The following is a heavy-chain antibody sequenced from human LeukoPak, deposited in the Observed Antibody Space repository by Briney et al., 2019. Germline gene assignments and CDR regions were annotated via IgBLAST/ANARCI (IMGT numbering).Heavy chain of an antibody. Sequence: PLETLSLTCSVSGSSISSDYYWGWVRQPPGKGLEWIGSIKHRGRSYYNPSLKSRVTISVDTSKNQFSLQLSSVTAADTAVYYCARVVGATSIDYWGQGILVTVSS. CDR3: ARVVGATSIDY. D-gene: IGHD2-15*01. CDR2: IKHRGRS. V-gene: IGHV4-38-2*02. CDR1: GSSISSDYY. J-gene: IGHJ4*02.